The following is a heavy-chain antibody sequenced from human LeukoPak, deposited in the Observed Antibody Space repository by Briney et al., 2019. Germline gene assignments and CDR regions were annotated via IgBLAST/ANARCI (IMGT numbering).Heavy chain of an antibody. CDR2: ISCDGGST. V-gene: IGHV3-30*03. CDR3: AGETVTIREADGFDI. Sequence: PGGSLRLSCAASGFTFSSYGMHWVRQAPGKGLEWVAVISCDGGSTYYADSVKGRFTVSRDNSKNTLYLQMNSLIAEETAVYYCAGETVTIREADGFDIWGQGTMVTVFS. CDR1: GFTFSSYG. D-gene: IGHD3-9*01. J-gene: IGHJ3*02.